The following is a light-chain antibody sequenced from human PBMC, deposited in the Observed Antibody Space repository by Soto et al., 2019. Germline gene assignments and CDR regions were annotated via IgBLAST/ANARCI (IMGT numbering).Light chain of an antibody. J-gene: IGKJ5*01. Sequence: EIVMTQSPATLSVSPGEGVTLSCRASQSVSSNLAWYQQRPGQAPRLLIYGASTRATGIPARFSGSGSGTDFTLTISRLEPEDSAVYYCQQYGSSPPITFGQGTRLEIK. CDR3: QQYGSSPPIT. CDR2: GAS. CDR1: QSVSSN. V-gene: IGKV3-15*01.